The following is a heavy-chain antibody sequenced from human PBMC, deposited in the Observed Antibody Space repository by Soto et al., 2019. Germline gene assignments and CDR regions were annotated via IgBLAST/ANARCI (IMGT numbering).Heavy chain of an antibody. V-gene: IGHV3-23*01. CDR2: FRTSGDGGTT. J-gene: IGHJ4*02. CDR3: ARDQKYNWNQHFDY. D-gene: IGHD1-20*01. CDR1: GFTFSSYS. Sequence: GGSLRLSCAASGFTFSSYSMSWVRQAPGKGLEWVSGFRTSGDGGTTYYADSVKGRFTISRDNSKNTLYLQMNSLRAEDTAVYYCARDQKYNWNQHFDYWGRGTLVTVSS.